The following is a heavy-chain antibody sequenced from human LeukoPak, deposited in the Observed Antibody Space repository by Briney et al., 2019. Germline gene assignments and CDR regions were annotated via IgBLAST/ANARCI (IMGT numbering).Heavy chain of an antibody. CDR1: GFTFSSYW. Sequence: GGSLRLSCAASGFTFSSYWMSWVRQVPGKGLEWEASIKQDGSEKYYVDSVKGRFTISRDNAMNALYLQMNSLTVDDTAVYYCARGLGAHPFDYWGQGILVTVSS. CDR2: IKQDGSEK. CDR3: ARGLGAHPFDY. J-gene: IGHJ4*02. D-gene: IGHD3-16*01. V-gene: IGHV3-7*01.